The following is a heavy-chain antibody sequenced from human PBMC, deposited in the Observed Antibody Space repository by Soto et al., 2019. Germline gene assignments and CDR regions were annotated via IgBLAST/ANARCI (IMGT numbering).Heavy chain of an antibody. CDR1: GGTFSSYA. V-gene: IGHV1-69*13. D-gene: IGHD3-22*01. CDR3: ARGNPTTYYYDSSGYKYNWFDP. Sequence: SVKVSCKASGGTFSSYAISWVRQAPGQGLEWMGGIIPIFGTANYAQKFQGRVTITAHESTSTAYMELSSLRSEDTAVYYCARGNPTTYYYDSSGYKYNWFDPWGQGTLVTVSS. CDR2: IIPIFGTA. J-gene: IGHJ5*02.